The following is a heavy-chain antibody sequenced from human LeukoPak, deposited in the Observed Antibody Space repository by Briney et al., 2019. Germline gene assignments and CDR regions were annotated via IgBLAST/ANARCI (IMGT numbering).Heavy chain of an antibody. CDR1: GFTFSSYW. Sequence: GGSLRLSCAASGFTFSSYWMSWVRQAPGKGLEWVANIKQDGNEKYYVDSVKDRFTISRDNAKKSLYLQMNSLRAEDTAVYYCARTGGSSGWYSPALLKYYFDYWGQGTLVTVSS. CDR2: IKQDGNEK. J-gene: IGHJ4*02. CDR3: ARTGGSSGWYSPALLKYYFDY. V-gene: IGHV3-7*01. D-gene: IGHD6-19*01.